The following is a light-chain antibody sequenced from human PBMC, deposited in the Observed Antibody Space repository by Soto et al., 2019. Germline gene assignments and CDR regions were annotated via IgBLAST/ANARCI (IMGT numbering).Light chain of an antibody. J-gene: IGKJ1*01. Sequence: EIVLTRSPPTLALSPMEVAIAAVMVSRRVSRYLAWYQHKPGQAPRLLIYDTSNRATGIPARFSGSGSGTDFTLTISSLQSEDFALYYCQQYSDWARTFGQGTKVDIK. CDR2: DTS. V-gene: IGKV3-11*01. CDR1: RRVSRY. CDR3: QQYSDWART.